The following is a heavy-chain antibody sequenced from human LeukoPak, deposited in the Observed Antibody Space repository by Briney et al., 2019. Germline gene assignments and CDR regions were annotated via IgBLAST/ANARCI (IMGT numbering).Heavy chain of an antibody. CDR1: GFTFSTYE. V-gene: IGHV3-48*03. D-gene: IGHD2-2*01. CDR2: LVGSGTTM. CDR3: VRFSSTWYSSFDL. Sequence: GGSLRLSCAASGFTFSTYEMNWVRQAPGRGLEWVSYLVGSGTTMSYADSVKGRFTTSRDNAKNSLYLQMNSLRAEDTAVYYCVRFSSTWYSSFDLWGQGTMATVSS. J-gene: IGHJ3*01.